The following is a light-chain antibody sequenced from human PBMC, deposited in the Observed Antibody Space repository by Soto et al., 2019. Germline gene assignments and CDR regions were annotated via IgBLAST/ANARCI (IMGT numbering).Light chain of an antibody. J-gene: IGKJ4*01. CDR1: QSVVSNSDNKNY. CDR2: GAS. Sequence: MVTPSPASLAVSLGERATITCRSNQSVVSNSDNKNYLAWFQQKPGQPPKLLFYGASTRESGVPERFSGSGSGTDFTLTISSLEAEDVAFYWCQQYFDVPFTFGGGTKVDIK. V-gene: IGKV4-1*01. CDR3: QQYFDVPFT.